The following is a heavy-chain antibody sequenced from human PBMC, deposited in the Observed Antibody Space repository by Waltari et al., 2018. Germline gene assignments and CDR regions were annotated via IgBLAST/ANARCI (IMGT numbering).Heavy chain of an antibody. CDR3: ARFRDGDGNFPTSYSFDY. V-gene: IGHV4-4*07. CDR2: IFITGSS. D-gene: IGHD2-21*01. CDR1: GGSISRYY. J-gene: IGHJ4*02. Sequence: QVQLQESGPGLVKPSETLSLTCTVSGGSISRYYWSWVRQPAGKGLEWIGRIFITGSSDDNPSLKSRVTMSVDMSKNQVCLRLTSVTAADTAVYYCARFRDGDGNFPTSYSFDYWGQGTLVTVSP.